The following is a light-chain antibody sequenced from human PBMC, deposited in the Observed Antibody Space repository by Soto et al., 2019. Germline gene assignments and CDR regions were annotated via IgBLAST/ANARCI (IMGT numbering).Light chain of an antibody. Sequence: IVLTLSHGTLSLSPGERATLSCKASQSVNNNYLAWHQQKPGQAPRLLILGASTRATGIPDRFSGSGSGTDFTLTISRVEPEDFAVYYCQQYGRSLITFGQGTLLEIK. CDR2: GAS. CDR1: QSVNNNY. V-gene: IGKV3-20*01. CDR3: QQYGRSLIT. J-gene: IGKJ5*01.